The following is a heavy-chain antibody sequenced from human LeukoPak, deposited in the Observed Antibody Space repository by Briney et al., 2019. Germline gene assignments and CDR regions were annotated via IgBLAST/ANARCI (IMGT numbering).Heavy chain of an antibody. Sequence: PGASLRLSCAASGFTSSSYAMSWVRQAPGKGLEWVSAISGSGGSTYYADSVKGRFTISRDNSKNTLYLQMNSLRAEDTAVYYCAKFAPSYDSSGYYDYWGQGTLVTVSS. CDR2: ISGSGGST. CDR1: GFTSSSYA. J-gene: IGHJ4*02. V-gene: IGHV3-23*01. CDR3: AKFAPSYDSSGYYDY. D-gene: IGHD3-22*01.